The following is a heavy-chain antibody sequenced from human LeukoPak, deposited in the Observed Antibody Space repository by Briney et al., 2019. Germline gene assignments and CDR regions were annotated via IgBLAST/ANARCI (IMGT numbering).Heavy chain of an antibody. CDR3: ARDSGQQQPGSREWWFDP. CDR1: GFTFSSYS. V-gene: IGHV3-48*04. D-gene: IGHD6-13*01. Sequence: GGSLRLSCAASGFTFSSYSMNWVRQAPGRGLEWVSYISTSSSSIYYADSVKGRFTSSRDNAKNSLYLQMNSLRAEDTAVYYCARDSGQQQPGSREWWFDPWGQGTLVTVSS. CDR2: ISTSSSSI. J-gene: IGHJ5*02.